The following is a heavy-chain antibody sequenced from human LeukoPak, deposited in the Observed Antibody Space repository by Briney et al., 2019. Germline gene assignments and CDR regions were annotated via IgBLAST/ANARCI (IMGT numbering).Heavy chain of an antibody. CDR2: IYASGST. CDR3: ARVSLVRGAPDYYFDY. D-gene: IGHD3-10*01. J-gene: IGHJ4*02. Sequence: MTSETLSLTCTVSGDSIDAYYWSWIRQPAGKALEWIGRIYASGSTNYNPSLKSRVTMSVDTSKNQFSLKLSSVTAADTAVYYCARVSLVRGAPDYYFDYWGQGTLVTVSS. CDR1: GDSIDAYY. V-gene: IGHV4-4*07.